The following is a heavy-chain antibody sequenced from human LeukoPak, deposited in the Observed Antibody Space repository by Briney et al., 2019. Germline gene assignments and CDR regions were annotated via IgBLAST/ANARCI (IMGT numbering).Heavy chain of an antibody. V-gene: IGHV3-23*01. CDR3: AKDAPLNTIFGVAGPGRHDPFDI. D-gene: IGHD3-3*01. CDR2: ISGSGGST. CDR1: GFTFSTYA. Sequence: PGGSLRLSCAASGFTFSTYAMSWVRQAPGKGLEWVSAISGSGGSTYYADSVKGRFTISRDNSKNTLYLQMSSLRAEDTAVYYCAKDAPLNTIFGVAGPGRHDPFDIWGQGTMVTVSS. J-gene: IGHJ3*02.